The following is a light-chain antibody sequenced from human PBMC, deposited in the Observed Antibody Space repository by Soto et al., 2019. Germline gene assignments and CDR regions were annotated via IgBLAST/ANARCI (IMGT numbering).Light chain of an antibody. CDR1: QSVSNS. CDR2: DAS. CDR3: QQRSDWPPS. J-gene: IGKJ2*01. V-gene: IGKV3-11*01. Sequence: EIVLTQSPASLSLSPGDRATLSCRANQSVSNSLAWYQQTPGQPPRLLIFDASNRATGIPPRFSGSGSGTDFSLTIDSLEPEDFVVYYCQQRSDWPPSFGQGTKLEV.